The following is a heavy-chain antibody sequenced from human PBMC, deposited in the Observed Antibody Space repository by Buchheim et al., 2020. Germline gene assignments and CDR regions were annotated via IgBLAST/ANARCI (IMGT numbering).Heavy chain of an antibody. Sequence: QVQLQESGPGLVKPSETLSLTCTVSGGSISSYYWSWIRQPPGKGLEWIGYIYYSGSTNYNPSLKSRVTISVGTSKNQFSLKLSSVTAADTAVYYCARADAAMVLGGFYYYYGMDVWGQGTT. CDR1: GGSISSYY. CDR3: ARADAAMVLGGFYYYYGMDV. J-gene: IGHJ6*02. V-gene: IGHV4-59*01. CDR2: IYYSGST. D-gene: IGHD5-18*01.